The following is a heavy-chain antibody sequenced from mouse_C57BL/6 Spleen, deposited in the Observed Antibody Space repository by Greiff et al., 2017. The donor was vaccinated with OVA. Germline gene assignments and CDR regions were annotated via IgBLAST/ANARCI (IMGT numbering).Heavy chain of an antibody. V-gene: IGHV1-26*01. Sequence: EVQLQQSGPELVKPGASVKISCKASGYTFTDYSMNWVKQSHGKSLEWIGDINPNNGGTSYNQKFKGKATLTVDQSSSTAYMELRSLTSEDSAVNYCARYFLYAMAYWGQGTSVTVSS. J-gene: IGHJ4*01. CDR1: GYTFTDYS. CDR3: ARYFLYAMAY. CDR2: INPNNGGT.